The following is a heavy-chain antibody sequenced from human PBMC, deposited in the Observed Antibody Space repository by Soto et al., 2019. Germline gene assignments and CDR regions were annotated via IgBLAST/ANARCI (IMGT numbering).Heavy chain of an antibody. CDR1: GYTFTTSG. J-gene: IGHJ6*02. CDR2: ISTYNGDT. D-gene: IGHD1-26*01. V-gene: IGHV1-18*01. Sequence: GPEVQKPGASVKVSCEASGYTFTTSGISWVRQAPGQGLEWMGWISTYNGDTNSAQKFQGRVTMTADTSTGTAYMELMSLKSDDTAVYYCARQGSWPYYYYGLDVWDQGTTVTVSS. CDR3: ARQGSWPYYYYGLDV.